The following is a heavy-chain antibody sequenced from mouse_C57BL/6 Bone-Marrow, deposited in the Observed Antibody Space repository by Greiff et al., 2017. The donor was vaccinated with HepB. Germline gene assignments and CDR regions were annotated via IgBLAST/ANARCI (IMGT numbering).Heavy chain of an antibody. CDR2: ISSGGSYT. V-gene: IGHV5-6*02. J-gene: IGHJ3*01. Sequence: DVKLVESGGDLVKPGGSLKLSCAASGFTFSSYGMSWVRQTPDKRLEWVATISSGGSYTYYPDSVKGRFTISRDNAKNTLYLQMSSLKSEDTAMYYCAIRRGFAYWGQGTRVTVSA. CDR3: AIRRGFAY. CDR1: GFTFSSYG.